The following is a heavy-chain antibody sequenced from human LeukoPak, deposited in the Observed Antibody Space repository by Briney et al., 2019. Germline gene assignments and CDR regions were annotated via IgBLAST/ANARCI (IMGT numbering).Heavy chain of an antibody. CDR1: GSTVSSNY. Sequence: PGGSLRLSCAASGSTVSSNYMSWVRQAPGKGLEWVSVIYSGGSTYYADSVKGRFTISRDNSKNTLYLQMNSLRAEDTAVYHCARGGDGYNYFDYWGQGTLVTVSS. V-gene: IGHV3-66*02. D-gene: IGHD5-24*01. CDR3: ARGGDGYNYFDY. CDR2: IYSGGST. J-gene: IGHJ4*02.